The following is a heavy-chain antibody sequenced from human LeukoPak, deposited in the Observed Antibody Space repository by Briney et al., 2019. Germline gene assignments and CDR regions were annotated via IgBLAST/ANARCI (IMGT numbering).Heavy chain of an antibody. J-gene: IGHJ4*02. CDR1: GFTFSSYS. V-gene: IGHV3-21*01. CDR3: ARDQAYYDSSGYYVDY. CDR2: ISSSSSYI. D-gene: IGHD3-22*01. Sequence: GGSLRLSCAASGFTFSSYSMNWVRQAPGKGLEWVSSISSSSSYIYYADSVKGRFTISRDNAKNSLYLQMNSLRAEDTAVYYCARDQAYYDSSGYYVDYWGQGTPVTVSS.